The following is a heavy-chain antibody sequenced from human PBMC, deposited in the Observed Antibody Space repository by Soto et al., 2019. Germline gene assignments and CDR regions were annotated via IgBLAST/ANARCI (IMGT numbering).Heavy chain of an antibody. CDR1: GGSISSGGYY. D-gene: IGHD2-2*02. CDR2: IYYSGST. J-gene: IGHJ6*02. CDR3: ARDIHTSSTSCYKCGMDV. V-gene: IGHV4-31*03. Sequence: QVQLQESGPGLVKPSQTLSLTCTVSGGSISSGGYYWSWIRQHPGKGLEWIGYIYYSGSTYYNPSLKSRVTISVDTSKNQFSLKLSSVTAADTAVYYCARDIHTSSTSCYKCGMDVWGQGTTVTVSS.